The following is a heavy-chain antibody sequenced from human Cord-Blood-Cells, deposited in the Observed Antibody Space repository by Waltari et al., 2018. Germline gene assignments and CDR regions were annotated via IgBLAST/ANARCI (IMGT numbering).Heavy chain of an antibody. CDR1: GYSISSGYY. D-gene: IGHD3-10*01. V-gene: IGHV4-38-2*02. J-gene: IGHJ4*02. Sequence: QVQLQESGPGLVKPSETLSLTCTVSGYSISSGYYWGWIRQPPGKGLEWIGRIYHSGSTDYNPSLKSRVTISVDTSKNQFSLKLSSVTAADTAVYYCARVGGFGSGSYYFDYWGQGTLVTVSS. CDR2: IYHSGST. CDR3: ARVGGFGSGSYYFDY.